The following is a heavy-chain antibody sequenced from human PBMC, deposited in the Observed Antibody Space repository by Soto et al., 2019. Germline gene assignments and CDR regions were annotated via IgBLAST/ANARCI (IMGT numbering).Heavy chain of an antibody. J-gene: IGHJ4*02. V-gene: IGHV3-33*01. D-gene: IGHD6-19*01. CDR3: ARDRYSSGWYDLDY. Sequence: QVQLVESGGGVVQPGRSLRLSCAASGFTFSSYGMHWVRQAPGKGLEWVAVIWYDGSNKYYADSVKGRFTISRDNSKNTCYLQMNSLRVEDTAVYYCARDRYSSGWYDLDYWGQGTLVTVSS. CDR1: GFTFSSYG. CDR2: IWYDGSNK.